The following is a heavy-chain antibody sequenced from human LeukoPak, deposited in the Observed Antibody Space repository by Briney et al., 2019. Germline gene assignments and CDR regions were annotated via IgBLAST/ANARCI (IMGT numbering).Heavy chain of an antibody. V-gene: IGHV3-7*01. CDR2: IKQDGSEK. J-gene: IGHJ4*02. CDR3: ARDPGITIFGVAPGYFNY. D-gene: IGHD3-3*01. Sequence: GSLRLSCAASGFTFRSYWMSWVRQAPGKGLEWVANIKQDGSEKYYVDSVKGRFTISRDNAKNSLYLQMNSLRAEDTAVYYCARDPGITIFGVAPGYFNYWGRGTLVTVSS. CDR1: GFTFRSYW.